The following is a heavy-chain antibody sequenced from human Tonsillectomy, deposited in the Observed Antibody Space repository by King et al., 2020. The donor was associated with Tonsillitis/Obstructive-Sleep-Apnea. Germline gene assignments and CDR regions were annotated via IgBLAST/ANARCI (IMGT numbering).Heavy chain of an antibody. V-gene: IGHV3-64*01. CDR3: ARDRGVNVKGFDP. J-gene: IGHJ5*02. CDR2: ISSNGGRT. Sequence: QLVQSGGGLVQPGGSLRLSCAASGFTFSSYAMHWVRQAPGKGLEYVSAISSNGGRTYYANSVKGRFTISRDNSKNTLYLQMGSLRAEDMAVYYCARDRGVNVKGFDPWGQGTLVTVSS. CDR1: GFTFSSYA. D-gene: IGHD3-10*01.